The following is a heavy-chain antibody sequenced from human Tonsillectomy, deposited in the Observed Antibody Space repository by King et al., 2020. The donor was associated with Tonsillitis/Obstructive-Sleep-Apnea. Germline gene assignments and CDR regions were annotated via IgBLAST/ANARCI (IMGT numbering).Heavy chain of an antibody. V-gene: IGHV2-5*02. D-gene: IGHD4-17*01. CDR2: IYWDDDK. CDR3: AHRYGSSVTIDYYYYYYMDV. J-gene: IGHJ6*03. Sequence: ITLKESGPTLVKPTQTLTLTCTFSGFSLSTSGVGVGWIRQPPGKALEWLALIYWDDDKRYSPSLKSRLTITKDTSKNQVVLTMTTMDPVDTATYYCAHRYGSSVTIDYYYYYYMDVWGTGTTVTVSS. CDR1: GFSLSTSGVG.